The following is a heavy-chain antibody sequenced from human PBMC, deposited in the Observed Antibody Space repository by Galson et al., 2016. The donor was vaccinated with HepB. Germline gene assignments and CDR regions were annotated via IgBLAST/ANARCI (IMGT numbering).Heavy chain of an antibody. D-gene: IGHD6-19*01. CDR2: ISGSGGST. Sequence: SLRLSCAASGFTFSSYAMSWVRQAPGKGLEWVSAISGSGGSTYYADSVKGRFTISRDNSKNTLYLQMNSLRAEDTAVYYCAKGRRLYSYSSGWYYFDYWGQETLVTVSS. V-gene: IGHV3-23*01. J-gene: IGHJ4*02. CDR1: GFTFSSYA. CDR3: AKGRRLYSYSSGWYYFDY.